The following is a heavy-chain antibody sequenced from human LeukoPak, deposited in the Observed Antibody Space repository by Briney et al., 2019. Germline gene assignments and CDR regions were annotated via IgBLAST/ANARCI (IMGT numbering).Heavy chain of an antibody. Sequence: PSETLSLTRAVSGDSLSRYYWTGIRQPPGKGLEWLGEISPSGSPKYNPSLKSRATISVDTSKNQFSLRLTSVTAADTALYYCAIVRHDPLEYYYYIDVWGKGTTVTVSS. D-gene: IGHD2/OR15-2a*01. CDR2: ISPSGSP. CDR1: GDSLSRYY. J-gene: IGHJ6*03. V-gene: IGHV4-34*01. CDR3: AIVRHDPLEYYYYIDV.